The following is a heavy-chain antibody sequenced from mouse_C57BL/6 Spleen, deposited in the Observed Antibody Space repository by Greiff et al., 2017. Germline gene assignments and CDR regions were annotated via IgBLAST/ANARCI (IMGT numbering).Heavy chain of an antibody. CDR2: IHPSDGDT. CDR3: AKYAMDY. J-gene: IGHJ4*01. CDR1: GYTFTGYW. Sequence: QVQLQQPGAELVKPGASVKVSCKASGYTFTGYWMHWVKQRPGQGLEWIGRIHPSDGDTNYNEKFKGKATLTVDKSSSTAYMQLSSLTSEDSAVYYCAKYAMDYWGQGTSVTVSS. V-gene: IGHV1-74*01.